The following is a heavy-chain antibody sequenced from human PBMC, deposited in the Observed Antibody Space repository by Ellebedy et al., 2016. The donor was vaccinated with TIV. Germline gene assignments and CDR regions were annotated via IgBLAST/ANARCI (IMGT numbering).Heavy chain of an antibody. CDR2: MNPNSGNT. D-gene: IGHD4-17*01. CDR1: RYTFNNYD. J-gene: IGHJ4*02. V-gene: IGHV1-8*01. Sequence: ASVKVSCXASRYTFNNYDINWVRQATGQGLEWMGWMNPNSGNTGHAQKFQGRLTMARNTSISTAYMELSSLRSEDTAVYYCAISTVTTEMDYWGQGTLVTVFS. CDR3: AISTVTTEMDY.